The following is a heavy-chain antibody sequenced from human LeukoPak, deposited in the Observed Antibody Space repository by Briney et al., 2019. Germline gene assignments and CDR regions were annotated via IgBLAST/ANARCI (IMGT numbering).Heavy chain of an antibody. CDR1: GFTFSDYY. CDR2: ISSSGSTI. Sequence: GGSLRLSCAASGFTFSDYYMSWVRQAPGKGLEWVSYISSSGSTIYYADSVEGRFTISRDNAKNSLYLQMNSLRAEDTAVYYCARVGAYCSSTSCFDYWGQGTLVTVSS. J-gene: IGHJ4*02. D-gene: IGHD2-2*01. CDR3: ARVGAYCSSTSCFDY. V-gene: IGHV3-11*01.